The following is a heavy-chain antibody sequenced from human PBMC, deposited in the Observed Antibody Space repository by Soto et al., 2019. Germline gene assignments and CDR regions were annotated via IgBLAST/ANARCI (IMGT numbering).Heavy chain of an antibody. V-gene: IGHV1-18*03. J-gene: IGHJ4*02. D-gene: IGHD1-26*01. CDR3: ARGRYGDY. CDR2: ISAHNGNT. Sequence: QVHLVQSGAEVKKPGASVKVSCKASGYTFTSYGITWVRQAPGQGLEWMGWISAHNGNTDYAQKHQGRVIVTRDTSTSTAYMELRSLISDDMAVYYCARGRYGDYWGQGALVTVSS. CDR1: GYTFTSYG.